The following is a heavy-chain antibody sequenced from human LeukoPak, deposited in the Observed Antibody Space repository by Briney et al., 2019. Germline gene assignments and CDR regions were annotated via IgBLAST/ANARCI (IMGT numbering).Heavy chain of an antibody. Sequence: GASVTVSCKASGYTFTDYYMHWVRQAPGQGLDWMGWINPNSGGTNYAQKFQGRVTMTRHTSISTAYMELRRLRSDDTAVYYCARDLRGLRYFDWSPLEYWGQGTLVTVSS. CDR1: GYTFTDYY. CDR3: ARDLRGLRYFDWSPLEY. V-gene: IGHV1-2*02. D-gene: IGHD3-9*01. CDR2: INPNSGGT. J-gene: IGHJ4*02.